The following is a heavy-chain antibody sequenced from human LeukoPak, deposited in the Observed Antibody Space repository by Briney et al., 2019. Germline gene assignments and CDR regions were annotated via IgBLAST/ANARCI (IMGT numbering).Heavy chain of an antibody. D-gene: IGHD3-3*01. J-gene: IGHJ6*02. CDR2: FNPSTDGT. CDR3: ARGPILRFLEWLFPERYYYYYGMDV. CDR1: GYTFTSYY. Sequence: ASVKVSCKASGYTFTSYYIHWVRQAPGQGLEWMGIFNPSTDGTTYAQKFQGRVTMTRDTSTSTVYMELSSLRSEDTAVYYCARGPILRFLEWLFPERYYYYYGMDVWGQGTTVTVSS. V-gene: IGHV1-46*01.